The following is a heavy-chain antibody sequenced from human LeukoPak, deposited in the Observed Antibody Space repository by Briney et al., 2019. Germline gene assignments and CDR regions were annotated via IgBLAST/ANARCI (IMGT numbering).Heavy chain of an antibody. Sequence: GGSLRLSCSASGFTFSTYGMHWVRQAPGKGLEFVSAMSNNGGSTSYADSVKGRFTISRDNSKNTLYLQMSSLRAEDTAVYYCVKDTNSGYYYYGMDVWAKGPRSPSP. CDR1: GFTFSTYG. CDR3: VKDTNSGYYYYGMDV. V-gene: IGHV3-64D*09. CDR2: MSNNGGST. J-gene: IGHJ6*02. D-gene: IGHD2-2*01.